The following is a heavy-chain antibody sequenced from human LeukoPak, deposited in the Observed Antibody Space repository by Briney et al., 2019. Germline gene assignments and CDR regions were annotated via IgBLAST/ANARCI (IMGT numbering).Heavy chain of an antibody. CDR1: GFTFSSYG. J-gene: IGHJ4*02. D-gene: IGHD6-6*01. V-gene: IGHV3-33*06. CDR3: AKSLRAARPVFDY. CDR2: IWYDGSNK. Sequence: PGGSLRLSCAASGFTFSSYGMHWVRQAPGKGLEWVAVIWYDGSNKYYAYSVKGRFTISRDNSKNTLYLQMNSLRAEDTAVYYCAKSLRAARPVFDYWGQGTLVTVSS.